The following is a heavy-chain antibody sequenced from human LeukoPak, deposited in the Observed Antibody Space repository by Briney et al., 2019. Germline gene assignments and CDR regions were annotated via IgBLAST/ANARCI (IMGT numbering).Heavy chain of an antibody. D-gene: IGHD1-26*01. CDR1: GGSISSYY. Sequence: PSETLSLTCTVSGGSISSYYWSWIRQPPGKGLEWIGFIYYSGSTNYKPSLKSRVTISVDTSKNQFSLKLSSVTAADTAVYYCARVRSSIVGALGYYYMDVWGKGTTVTISS. J-gene: IGHJ6*03. V-gene: IGHV4-59*01. CDR3: ARVRSSIVGALGYYYMDV. CDR2: IYYSGST.